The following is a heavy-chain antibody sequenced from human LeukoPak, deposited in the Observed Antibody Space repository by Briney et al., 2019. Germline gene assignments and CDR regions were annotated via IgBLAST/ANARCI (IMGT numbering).Heavy chain of an antibody. CDR1: GGSISSYY. CDR2: IYYSGST. V-gene: IGHV4-59*08. J-gene: IGHJ6*02. D-gene: IGHD6-19*01. CDR3: ARTTGYSSPGDI. Sequence: NPSETLSLTCTVSGGSISSYYWSWIRQPPGKGLEWIGYIYYSGSTNYNPSLKSRVTISADTSKNQSSLKLSSVTAADTAVYYCARTTGYSSPGDIWGQGTTVTVSS.